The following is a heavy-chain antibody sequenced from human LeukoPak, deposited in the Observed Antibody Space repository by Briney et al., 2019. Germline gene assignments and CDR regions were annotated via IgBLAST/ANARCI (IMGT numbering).Heavy chain of an antibody. V-gene: IGHV1-18*01. J-gene: IGHJ5*02. Sequence: ASVKVSCKASGYTFTSYGISWVRQAPGQGHELMGWISAYNGNTNYAQKLQGRVTMTTDTSTSTAYMELRSLRSDDTAVYYCSKVDSSGWYVLFDPWGQGTLVTVSS. CDR2: ISAYNGNT. CDR1: GYTFTSYG. CDR3: SKVDSSGWYVLFDP. D-gene: IGHD6-19*01.